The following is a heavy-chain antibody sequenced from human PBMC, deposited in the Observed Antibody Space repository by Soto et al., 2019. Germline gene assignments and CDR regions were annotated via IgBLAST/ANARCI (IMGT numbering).Heavy chain of an antibody. CDR2: VNHSGST. V-gene: IGHV4-34*01. CDR1: AGSFSDYY. CDR3: AGVRDPYGMDV. Sequence: QVQLQQWGAGLLKPSETLSLTCAVSAGSFSDYYWSWIGQSPGKGLEWIGEVNHSGSTNYNPSPKSRVTISVDTSKHHFSLKLTSVTAADTAVYYCAGVRDPYGMDVWGQGTTVTVSS. J-gene: IGHJ6*02.